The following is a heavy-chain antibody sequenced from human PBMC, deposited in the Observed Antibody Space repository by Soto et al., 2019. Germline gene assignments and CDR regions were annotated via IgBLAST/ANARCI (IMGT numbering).Heavy chain of an antibody. CDR3: GKGKELGVVRYGLDA. D-gene: IGHD3-3*01. V-gene: IGHV3-74*01. Sequence: GGSLKLSCGASGFSVKRYWMHWVRQSPGKGLVWLSRFGGDENYTDYADSVRGRFTISRDIAKNTIYLQMNSLRAEDTAVYYCGKGKELGVVRYGLDAWGQGTTVTVSS. CDR1: GFSVKRYW. J-gene: IGHJ6*02. CDR2: FGGDENYT.